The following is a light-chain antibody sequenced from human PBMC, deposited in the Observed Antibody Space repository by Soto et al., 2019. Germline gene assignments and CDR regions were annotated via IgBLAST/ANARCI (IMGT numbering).Light chain of an antibody. Sequence: ELVLTQSPGSLSLSPGERATLSCRASQSVDSTFFAWYQKKPGQAPRLLIYGASNRATGVPDRFSGSGSGTDFTLIISRLEPEDFAVYYCQQYMSSVTFGQGTKVEIK. CDR2: GAS. V-gene: IGKV3-20*01. CDR3: QQYMSSVT. J-gene: IGKJ1*01. CDR1: QSVDSTF.